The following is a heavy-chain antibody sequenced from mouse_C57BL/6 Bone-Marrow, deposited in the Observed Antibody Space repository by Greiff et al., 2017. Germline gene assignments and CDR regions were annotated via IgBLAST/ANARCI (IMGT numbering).Heavy chain of an antibody. J-gene: IGHJ4*01. V-gene: IGHV1-69*01. Sequence: QVQLKQPGAELVMPGASVKLSCKASGYTFTSYWMHWVKQRPGQGLEWIGEIDPSDSYTNYNQKFKGKSTLTVDKSSSTAYMQLSSLTSEDSAVYYCARESRGLYSNIYYAMDYWGQGTSVTVSS. CDR1: GYTFTSYW. CDR3: ARESRGLYSNIYYAMDY. CDR2: IDPSDSYT. D-gene: IGHD2-5*01.